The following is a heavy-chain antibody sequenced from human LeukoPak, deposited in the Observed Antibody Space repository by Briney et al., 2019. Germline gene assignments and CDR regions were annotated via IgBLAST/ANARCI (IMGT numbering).Heavy chain of an antibody. V-gene: IGHV3-64*01. CDR2: ISSNGGST. J-gene: IGHJ5*02. Sequence: PGGSLRLSCAASGFTFSSYAMHWVRQAPGKGLEYVSAISSNGGSTYYANSVKGRFTISRDNSKNTLYLQMGSLRAEDMAVYYCARDTNNSSSWYISPTWFDPWGQGTLVTVSS. CDR3: ARDTNNSSSWYISPTWFDP. D-gene: IGHD6-13*01. CDR1: GFTFSSYA.